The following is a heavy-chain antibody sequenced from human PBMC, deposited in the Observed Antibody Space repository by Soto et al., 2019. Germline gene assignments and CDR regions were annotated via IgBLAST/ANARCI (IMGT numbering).Heavy chain of an antibody. CDR2: IYYSGST. D-gene: IGHD3-10*01. J-gene: IGHJ4*02. CDR1: GGSVSSGSYY. CDR3: ARDLGAIGSLGFEY. V-gene: IGHV4-61*01. Sequence: NPSETLSLTCTVSGGSVSSGSYYWSWIRQPPWKGLEWIGYIYYSGSTNYNPSLKSRVTISVDTSKNQFSLKLSSVTAADTAVYYCARDLGAIGSLGFEYWGQGTLVTVSS.